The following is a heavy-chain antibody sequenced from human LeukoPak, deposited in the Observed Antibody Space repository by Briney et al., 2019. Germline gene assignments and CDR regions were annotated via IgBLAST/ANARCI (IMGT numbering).Heavy chain of an antibody. J-gene: IGHJ4*02. CDR3: ARRVYGRYYFDY. V-gene: IGHV4-34*01. CDR1: SGSFSGYY. D-gene: IGHD4-17*01. CDR2: IKHSGST. Sequence: SETLSLTCAVYSGSFSGYYWSWIRHPPGKGLEWIGEIKHSGSTNYHPSLKSRVTISVDASKNQVSLKLSSVTAAGTAVYYCARRVYGRYYFDYWGQGTLVTVSS.